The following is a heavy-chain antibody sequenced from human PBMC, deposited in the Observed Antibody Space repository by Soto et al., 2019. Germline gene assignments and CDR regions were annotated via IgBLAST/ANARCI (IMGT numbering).Heavy chain of an antibody. V-gene: IGHV4-30-4*01. Sequence: PSETLSLTCTVSGGSITSSNYYWSWIRQSPGEGLEWIGHIYSSGSAYYNPSLMSRVTMSIDTSKNQFSLNLNSVTVADKAVYFCARELRGYSYVPGEVYWCRGTLLTVSS. CDR2: IYSSGSA. CDR3: ARELRGYSYVPGEVY. CDR1: GGSITSSNYY. J-gene: IGHJ4*02. D-gene: IGHD5-18*01.